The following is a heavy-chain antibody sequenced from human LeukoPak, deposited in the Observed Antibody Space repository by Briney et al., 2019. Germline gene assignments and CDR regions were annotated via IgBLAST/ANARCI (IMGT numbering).Heavy chain of an antibody. CDR3: AITRPGSYYYYYMDV. J-gene: IGHJ6*03. D-gene: IGHD3-10*01. V-gene: IGHV1-8*01. CDR2: MNPNSGNT. Sequence: ASVKVSCKASGYTFTSYDINWVRRATGQGLEWMGWMNPNSGNTGYAQKFQGRVTMTRNTSISTAYMELSSLRSEDTAVYYCAITRPGSYYYYYMDVWGKGTTVTVSS. CDR1: GYTFTSYD.